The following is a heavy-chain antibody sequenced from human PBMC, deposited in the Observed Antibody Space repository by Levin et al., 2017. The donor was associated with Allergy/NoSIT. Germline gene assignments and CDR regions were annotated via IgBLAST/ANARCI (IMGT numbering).Heavy chain of an antibody. J-gene: IGHJ4*02. V-gene: IGHV3-48*01. CDR3: AKDRDVVVVAVNRAIDY. CDR1: GFTFSSYN. Sequence: GGSLRLSCAASGFTFSSYNMNWVRQAPGKGLEWVSYISSSSSTVYYADSVTGRFTISRDNAKNSLYLQMNNLRVEDTAVYYCAKDRDVVVVAVNRAIDYWGQGTLVTVSS. CDR2: ISSSSSTV. D-gene: IGHD2-15*01.